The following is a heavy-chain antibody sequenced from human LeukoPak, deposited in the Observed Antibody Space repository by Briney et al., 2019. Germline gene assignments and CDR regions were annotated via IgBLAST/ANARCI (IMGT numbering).Heavy chain of an antibody. Sequence: GGSLRLSCTASGFTFSDHYMDWVRLAPGKGLEWVGRIKNKANSYGTDYAASVKGRFTLSRDDSKDSLYLQMNSLRSEDTALYYCTRVRLGAATRYFDYWGQGTLVTVSS. D-gene: IGHD1-26*01. CDR1: GFTFSDHY. J-gene: IGHJ4*02. CDR2: IKNKANSYGT. CDR3: TRVRLGAATRYFDY. V-gene: IGHV3-72*01.